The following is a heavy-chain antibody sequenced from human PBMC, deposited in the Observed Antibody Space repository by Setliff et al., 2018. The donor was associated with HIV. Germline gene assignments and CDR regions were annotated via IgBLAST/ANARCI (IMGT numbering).Heavy chain of an antibody. D-gene: IGHD3-3*01. CDR1: GESLTGYY. CDR2: VSESGSI. V-gene: IGHV4-34*01. CDR3: VRHLLDYNFWSGYSTQNCFNY. J-gene: IGHJ4*02. Sequence: KPSETLSLTCGVFGESLTGYYWSWIRQPPGKGLEWIGEVSESGSINYNPSLKSRVSITVDKNQLSLNLTSVTAADTAIYYCVRHLLDYNFWSGYSTQNCFNYWGQGALVTVSS.